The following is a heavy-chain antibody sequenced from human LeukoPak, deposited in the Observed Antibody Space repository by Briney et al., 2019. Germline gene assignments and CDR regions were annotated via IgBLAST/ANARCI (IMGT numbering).Heavy chain of an antibody. CDR3: AKDKAVAGSHFDY. CDR2: ILYDGSNK. D-gene: IGHD6-19*01. J-gene: IGHJ4*02. CDR1: GFTFSSYG. Sequence: GGSLRLSCAASGFTFSSYGMHWVRQAPGKGLEWVAVILYDGSNKYYADSVKGRFTISRDNSKNTLYLQMNSLRAEDTAVCYCAKDKAVAGSHFDYWGQGTLVTVSS. V-gene: IGHV3-30*18.